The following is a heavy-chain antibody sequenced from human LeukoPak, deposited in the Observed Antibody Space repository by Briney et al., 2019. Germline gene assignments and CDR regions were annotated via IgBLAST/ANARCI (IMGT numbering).Heavy chain of an antibody. Sequence: ASVKVSCKTSGYTFTNFRIHWVRQAPGQRLEWMGWISAGNGNTKYSQNFQGRVTFISNTSATTAFMELSSLRSEDAAVYYCARDSGSGNNDYWGQGTLVTVSS. CDR3: ARDSGSGNNDY. CDR2: ISAGNGNT. D-gene: IGHD1-26*01. CDR1: GYTFTNFR. V-gene: IGHV1-3*01. J-gene: IGHJ4*02.